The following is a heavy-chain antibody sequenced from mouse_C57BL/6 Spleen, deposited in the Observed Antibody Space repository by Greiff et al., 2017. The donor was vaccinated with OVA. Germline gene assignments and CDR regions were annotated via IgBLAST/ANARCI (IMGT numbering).Heavy chain of an antibody. CDR3: AKGAGTYFDY. D-gene: IGHD4-1*01. CDR2: IYPGDGDT. V-gene: IGHV1-82*01. CDR1: GYAFSSSW. J-gene: IGHJ2*01. Sequence: QVQLQQSGPELVKPGASVTISCKASGYAFSSSWMNWVKQRPGKGLEWIGRIYPGDGDTNYNGKIKGKATLTADKSSSTAYMQRSSLTSEDSGVYFCAKGAGTYFDYWGQGTTLTVSS.